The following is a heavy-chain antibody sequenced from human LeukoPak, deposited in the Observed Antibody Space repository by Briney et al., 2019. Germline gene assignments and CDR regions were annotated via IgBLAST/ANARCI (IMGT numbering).Heavy chain of an antibody. CDR1: GYTFTSYD. CDR3: ARARSGYYDSSGRSDY. CDR2: MNPNSGNT. J-gene: IGHJ4*02. V-gene: IGHV1-8*01. D-gene: IGHD3-22*01. Sequence: ASVKVSCKASGYTFTSYDINWVRQATGQGLEWMGWMNPNSGNTGYAQKFQGRVTMTRNTSISTAYMELSSLRSEDTAVYYCARARSGYYDSSGRSDYWGQGTLVTVSS.